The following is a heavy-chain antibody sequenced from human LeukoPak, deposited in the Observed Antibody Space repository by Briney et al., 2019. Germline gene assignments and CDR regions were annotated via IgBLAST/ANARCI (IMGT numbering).Heavy chain of an antibody. CDR3: ARDGPYSGHGGLDY. CDR1: GGSISSYH. Sequence: SETLSLTCTVSGGSISSYHWSWIRQPPGKGLEWIGYIYNSGNTNYNPPLKSRVTMSIDRSKNQFSLKLSSMTAADTAVYYCARDGPYSGHGGLDYWGQGTLVTVSS. J-gene: IGHJ4*02. D-gene: IGHD5-12*01. CDR2: IYNSGNT. V-gene: IGHV4-59*01.